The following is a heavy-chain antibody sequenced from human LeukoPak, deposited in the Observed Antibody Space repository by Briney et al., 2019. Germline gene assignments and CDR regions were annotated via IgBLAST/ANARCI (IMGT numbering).Heavy chain of an antibody. CDR3: ARGGITGTFDY. D-gene: IGHD1-20*01. CDR2: IYYSGST. CDR1: GGSVSSYY. J-gene: IGHJ4*02. V-gene: IGHV4-59*02. Sequence: PSETLSLTCTVSGGSVSSYYWSWIRQPPGKGLEWIGDIYYSGSTNYNPSLKSRVTISVDTSKNQCSLKLSSVTAADTAVYYCARGGITGTFDYWGQGTLVTVSS.